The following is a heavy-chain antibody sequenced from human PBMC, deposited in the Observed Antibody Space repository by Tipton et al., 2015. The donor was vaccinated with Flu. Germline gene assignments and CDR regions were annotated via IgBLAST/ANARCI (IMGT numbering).Heavy chain of an antibody. V-gene: IGHV3-21*04. J-gene: IGHJ4*02. CDR3: ARSKGEMSATLYFDH. Sequence: GSLRLSCVGSGFTFSSYTMNWVRQAPGKGLEWVASISSARSYIFYADSLKDRFTISRDNAKNSLYLQMDSLSGDDTAVYYCARSKGEMSATLYFDHWGQGTLVTVSS. D-gene: IGHD5-24*01. CDR2: ISSARSYI. CDR1: GFTFSSYT.